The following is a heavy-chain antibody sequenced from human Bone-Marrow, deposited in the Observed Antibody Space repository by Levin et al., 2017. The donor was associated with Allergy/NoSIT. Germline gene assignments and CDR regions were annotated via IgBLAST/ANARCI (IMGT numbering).Heavy chain of an antibody. V-gene: IGHV3-23*01. Sequence: LSLPCAGSGFPLSDSAMSWVRQAPGEGLVWVSGISDSGASTYYADSVKGRFTISRDISTNRVFLQMNSLSAEDTALYHCARGSYCSGGTCYSRLGYWGQGILVTVSS. CDR1: GFPLSDSA. J-gene: IGHJ4*02. CDR2: ISDSGAST. D-gene: IGHD2-15*01. CDR3: ARGSYCSGGTCYSRLGY.